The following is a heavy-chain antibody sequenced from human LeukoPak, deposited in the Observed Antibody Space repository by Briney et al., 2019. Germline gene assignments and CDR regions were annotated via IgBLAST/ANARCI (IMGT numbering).Heavy chain of an antibody. CDR2: MNPNSGNT. Sequence: ASVKVSCKASGYTFTSYDINWVRQATGQGLEWMGWMNPNSGNTGYAQKFQGRVTITADKSTSTAYMELSSLRSEDTAVYYCARDHTYCGGDCYNPDAFDIWGQGTMVTVSS. D-gene: IGHD2-21*02. CDR1: GYTFTSYD. V-gene: IGHV1-8*01. J-gene: IGHJ3*02. CDR3: ARDHTYCGGDCYNPDAFDI.